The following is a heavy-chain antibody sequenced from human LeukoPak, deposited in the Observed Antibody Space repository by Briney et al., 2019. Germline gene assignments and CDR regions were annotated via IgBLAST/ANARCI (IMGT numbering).Heavy chain of an antibody. CDR3: ARDLYSSSPQAGFPMDV. CDR1: GDSVSSNNAA. CDR2: TYYRSKWYN. D-gene: IGHD6-6*01. J-gene: IGHJ6*04. Sequence: SQTLSLTCAISGDSVSSNNAAWNWIRQSPSRGLEWLGRTYYRSKWYNDYAVSVKSRITINPDTSKNQFSLQLNSVTPEDTAVYYCARDLYSSSPQAGFPMDVWGKGTTVTVSS. V-gene: IGHV6-1*01.